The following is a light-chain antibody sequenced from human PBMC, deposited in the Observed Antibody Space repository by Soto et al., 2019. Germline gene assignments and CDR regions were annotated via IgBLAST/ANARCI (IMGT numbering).Light chain of an antibody. CDR2: DDN. J-gene: IGLJ1*01. CDR3: CSYAGRSTYV. V-gene: IGLV2-23*01. Sequence: QSALTQPASLSGSPGQSITISCTGTSSDVGGYNLVSWYQQYPGKAPTLMIYDDNKRPSGVSNRFSVSKSGNTASLTISGLQAEDEADYFCCSYAGRSTYVFGTGTKVTVL. CDR1: SSDVGGYNL.